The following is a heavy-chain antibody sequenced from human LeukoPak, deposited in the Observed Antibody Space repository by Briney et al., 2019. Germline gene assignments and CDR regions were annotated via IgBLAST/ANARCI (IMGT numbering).Heavy chain of an antibody. CDR1: GGSFSGYY. CDR3: ARGRGRWLQLRGFDY. CDR2: INHSGST. D-gene: IGHD5-24*01. J-gene: IGHJ4*02. V-gene: IGHV4-34*01. Sequence: SETLSLTCAVYGGSFSGYYWSWIRQPPGKWLEWTGEINHSGSTNYNPSLKSRVTISVDTSKNQFSLKLSSVTAADTAVYYCARGRGRWLQLRGFDYWGQGTLVTVSS.